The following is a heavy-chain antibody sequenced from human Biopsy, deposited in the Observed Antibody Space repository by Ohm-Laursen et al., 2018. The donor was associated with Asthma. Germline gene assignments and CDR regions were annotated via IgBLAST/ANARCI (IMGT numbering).Heavy chain of an antibody. D-gene: IGHD6-19*01. Sequence: PVKVSCKAPGGTFSNFAISWVRQAPGQGLEWLGGIMTVFGTTNYAQKFQGGVTITADESTSTAYMEVTSLRSEDTAIYYCARCQVGYSSGWSLLLKKIYYSGMDVWGQGTAVTVSS. CDR1: GGTFSNFA. CDR2: IMTVFGTT. CDR3: ARCQVGYSSGWSLLLKKIYYSGMDV. J-gene: IGHJ6*02. V-gene: IGHV1-69*13.